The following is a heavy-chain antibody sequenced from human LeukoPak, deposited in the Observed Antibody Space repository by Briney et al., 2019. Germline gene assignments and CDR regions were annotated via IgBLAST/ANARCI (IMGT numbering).Heavy chain of an antibody. V-gene: IGHV3-9*01. D-gene: IGHD1-26*01. CDR1: GFTFDDYA. Sequence: GGSLRLSCAASGFTFDDYAMHWVRHAPGKGLEWVSGISWNSGSIGYADSVKGRFTISRDNAKNSLYLQMNSLRAEDTALYYCARELGSYEGGYYGMDVWGQGTTVTVSS. CDR3: ARELGSYEGGYYGMDV. J-gene: IGHJ6*02. CDR2: ISWNSGSI.